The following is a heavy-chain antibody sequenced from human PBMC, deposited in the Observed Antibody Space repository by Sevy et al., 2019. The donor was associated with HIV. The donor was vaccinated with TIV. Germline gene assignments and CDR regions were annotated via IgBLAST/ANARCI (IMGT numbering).Heavy chain of an antibody. J-gene: IGHJ5*02. CDR3: ARVPSGSYWSWFDP. Sequence: ASVKVSCKASGYTFTSYGISWVRQAPGQGLEWMGWISCYNGNTNYAQKFQGRVTMTTDTSTSTAYTELRSLRSDDTAVFYCARVPSGSYWSWFDPWGQGTLVTVSS. CDR1: GYTFTSYG. CDR2: ISCYNGNT. D-gene: IGHD1-26*01. V-gene: IGHV1-18*01.